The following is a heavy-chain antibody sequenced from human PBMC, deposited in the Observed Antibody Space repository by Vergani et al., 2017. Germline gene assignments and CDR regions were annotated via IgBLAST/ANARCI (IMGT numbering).Heavy chain of an antibody. CDR1: GDSVNSTDYH. Sequence: QVQLQESGPGLVKPSETLSLTCTVSGDSVNSTDYHWGWIRQPPGKGLEWIGRMDDSGSTSYNPSLESRMSISFETPKNQFSLRLTSVTAADTAVYYCASKPGACRAAYCHSYDFWGPGTLVGVSS. CDR2: MDDSGST. D-gene: IGHD1-14*01. V-gene: IGHV4-39*01. CDR3: ASKPGACRAAYCHSYDF. J-gene: IGHJ4*02.